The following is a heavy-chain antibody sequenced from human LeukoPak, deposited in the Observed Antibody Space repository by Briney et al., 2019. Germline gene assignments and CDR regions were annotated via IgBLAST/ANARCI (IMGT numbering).Heavy chain of an antibody. CDR3: ARGTTGYSSSWYGDDAFDI. V-gene: IGHV4-39*01. CDR2: IYYSGST. J-gene: IGHJ3*02. CDR1: GGSISSSSYY. Sequence: PSETLSLTCTVSGGSISSSSYYWGWIRQPPGKGLEWIGSIYYSGSTYYNPSLKSRVTISVDTSKNQFSLKLSSVTAADTAVYYCARGTTGYSSSWYGDDAFDIWGQGTMVTVSS. D-gene: IGHD6-13*01.